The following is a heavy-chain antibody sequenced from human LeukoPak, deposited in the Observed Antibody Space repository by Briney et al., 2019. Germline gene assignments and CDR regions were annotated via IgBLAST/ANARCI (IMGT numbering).Heavy chain of an antibody. V-gene: IGHV3-66*01. CDR1: GFAVSSNY. CDR2: IYSGGNT. J-gene: IGHJ5*02. CDR3: ARGLNWFDP. Sequence: PGGSLRLSCAASGFAVSSNYMTWVRHAPGKGLEWVSVIYSGGNTNFAESVKGRFTISGDNSKNTLYLQMNSLRAEDTAVYYCARGLNWFDPWGQGTLVAVSS.